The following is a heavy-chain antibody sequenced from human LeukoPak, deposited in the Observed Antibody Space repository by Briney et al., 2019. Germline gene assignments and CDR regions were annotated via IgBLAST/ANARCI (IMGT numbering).Heavy chain of an antibody. CDR1: GFTFSSYS. CDR2: ISSSSSYI. V-gene: IGHV3-21*01. CDR3: ARDRGYSYGCFDY. Sequence: GGSLRLSCAASGFTFSSYSMNWVRQAPGKGLEWVSSISSSSSYIYYADSVKGQFTIFRDNAKNSLYLQMNSLRAEDTAVYYCARDRGYSYGCFDYWGQGTLVTVSS. J-gene: IGHJ4*02. D-gene: IGHD5-18*01.